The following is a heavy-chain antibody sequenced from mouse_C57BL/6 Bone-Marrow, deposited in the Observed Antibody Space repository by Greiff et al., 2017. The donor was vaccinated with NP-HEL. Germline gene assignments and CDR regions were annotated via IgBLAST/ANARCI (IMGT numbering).Heavy chain of an antibody. CDR2: ISYSGST. J-gene: IGHJ1*03. CDR1: GYSITSGYD. V-gene: IGHV3-1*01. Sequence: DVKLQESGPGMVKPSQSLSLTCTVTGYSITSGYDWHWIRHFPGNKLEWMGYISYSGSTNYNPSLKSRISITHDTSKNHFFLKLNSVTTEDTATYYCARGVTTVVATHWYFDVWGTGTTVTVSS. CDR3: ARGVTTVVATHWYFDV. D-gene: IGHD1-1*01.